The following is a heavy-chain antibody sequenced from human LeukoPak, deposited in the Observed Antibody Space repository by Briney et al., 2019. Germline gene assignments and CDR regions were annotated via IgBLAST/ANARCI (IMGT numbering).Heavy chain of an antibody. CDR3: ARNYYDSSGYPYYFDY. Sequence: SETLSLTCAVYGGSFSGYYWSWIRQPPGKGLKWIGEINHSGSTNYNPSLKSRVTISVDTSKNQFSLKLSSVTAADTAVYYCARNYYDSSGYPYYFDYWGQGTLVTVSS. CDR1: GGSFSGYY. D-gene: IGHD3-22*01. CDR2: INHSGST. J-gene: IGHJ4*02. V-gene: IGHV4-34*01.